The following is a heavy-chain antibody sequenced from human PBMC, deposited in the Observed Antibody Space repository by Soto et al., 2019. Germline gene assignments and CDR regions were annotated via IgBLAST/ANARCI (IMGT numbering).Heavy chain of an antibody. V-gene: IGHV4-31*03. Sequence: QVQLQESGPGLVKPSQTLSLTCTVSGGSISSGGYYWSWIRQHPGKGLEWIGYIYYSGSTYYNPSLKSRVNISVDPSKNPFSLKLSSVTAADTAFYYCAIGVRLWSDVFPNALLPKWYFDLWGRGTLVTVSS. CDR2: IYYSGST. CDR1: GGSISSGGYY. CDR3: AIGVRLWSDVFPNALLPKWYFDL. J-gene: IGHJ2*01. D-gene: IGHD3-10*01.